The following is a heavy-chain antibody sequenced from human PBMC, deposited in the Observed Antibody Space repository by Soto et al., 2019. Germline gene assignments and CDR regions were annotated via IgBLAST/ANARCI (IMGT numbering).Heavy chain of an antibody. J-gene: IGHJ5*02. V-gene: IGHV1-8*01. CDR1: GYTFTSYD. CDR3: ARVPASLDP. Sequence: PSVKVSCKASGYTFTSYDINWVRQATGQGLEWMGWMNPNSGSTGYAQKFQGRVTMTMDTSISTAYMELSSLTSEDTAVYYCARVPASLDPWGQGTLVTVSS. CDR2: MNPNSGST.